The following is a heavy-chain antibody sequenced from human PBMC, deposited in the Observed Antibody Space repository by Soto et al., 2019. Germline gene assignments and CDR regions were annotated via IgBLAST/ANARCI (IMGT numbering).Heavy chain of an antibody. CDR1: GYTFTSYD. D-gene: IGHD4-17*01. CDR2: MNPNSGNT. J-gene: IGHJ6*02. CDR3: ASVSXTVTTLGLDDYYYGMDV. V-gene: IGHV1-8*01. Sequence: ASVKVSCKASGYTFTSYDINWVRQATGQGLEWMGWMNPNSGNTGYAQKFQGRVTMTRNTSISTAYMELSSLRSEDTAVYYCASVSXTVTTLGLDDYYYGMDVWGQGTTVTVSS.